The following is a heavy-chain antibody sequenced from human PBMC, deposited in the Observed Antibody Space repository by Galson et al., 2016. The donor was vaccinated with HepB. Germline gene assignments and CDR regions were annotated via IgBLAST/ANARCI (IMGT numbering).Heavy chain of an antibody. CDR2: IFSGHEK. J-gene: IGHJ4*02. Sequence: PALVKPTQTLTLTCNVSGFSLSNGRMGVTWIRQPPGKALEWLAHIFSGHEKSYSAYLKDRLTISKDTSKSQVVLTMTEMDPVDTATYYCSRIGYYGSGSYRVMDFWGQGTLVTVSS. D-gene: IGHD3-10*01. CDR3: SRIGYYGSGSYRVMDF. CDR1: GFSLSNGRMG. V-gene: IGHV2-26*01.